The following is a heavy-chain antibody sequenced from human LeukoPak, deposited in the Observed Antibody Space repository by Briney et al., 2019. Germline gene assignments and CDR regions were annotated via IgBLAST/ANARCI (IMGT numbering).Heavy chain of an antibody. V-gene: IGHV1-18*01. D-gene: IGHD3-10*01. Sequence: GASVKVSCKASGYFFPTFGVTWVRQAPGQGLEYLGWISAETGHTNYAQKFQGRITVTTDTSTTTVYMELRSLRSEDTAVYYCARPRSGSYYNVSYYYYMDVWGKGTTVTISS. CDR3: ARPRSGSYYNVSYYYYMDV. CDR1: GYFFPTFG. J-gene: IGHJ6*03. CDR2: ISAETGHT.